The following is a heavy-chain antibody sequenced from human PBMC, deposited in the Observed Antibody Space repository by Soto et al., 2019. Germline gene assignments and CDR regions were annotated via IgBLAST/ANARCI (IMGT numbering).Heavy chain of an antibody. D-gene: IGHD3-16*01. CDR3: AKDYDYIWGSYFIGSSASIDY. Sequence: GGSLRLSCAASGFTFSSYAMSWVRQAPGKGLEWVSAISGSGGSTYYADSVKGRFTISRDNSKNTLYLQMNSLRAEDTAVYYCAKDYDYIWGSYFIGSSASIDYWGQGTLVTVAS. V-gene: IGHV3-23*01. CDR2: ISGSGGST. J-gene: IGHJ4*02. CDR1: GFTFSSYA.